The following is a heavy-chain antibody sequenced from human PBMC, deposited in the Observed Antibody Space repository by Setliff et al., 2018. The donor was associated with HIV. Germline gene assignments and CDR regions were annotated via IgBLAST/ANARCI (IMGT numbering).Heavy chain of an antibody. J-gene: IGHJ3*02. CDR1: GGSINNNNYY. V-gene: IGHV4-39*02. CDR2: IYYTEGT. Sequence: SETLSLTCTVSGGSINNNNYYWGWIRQPPGKGLEWIGSIYYTEGTYSNPSLTSRLSISLDTSKNQFSLKLSSVTAADTAVYYCARDKGRPHHFDNNGYYRSDTFDIWGHGTMVTVSS. D-gene: IGHD3-22*01. CDR3: ARDKGRPHHFDNNGYYRSDTFDI.